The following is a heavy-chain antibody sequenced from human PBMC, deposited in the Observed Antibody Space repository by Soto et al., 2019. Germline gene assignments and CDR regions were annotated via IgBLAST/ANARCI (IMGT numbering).Heavy chain of an antibody. V-gene: IGHV1-8*01. CDR1: GYTFTSFD. J-gene: IGHJ3*01. D-gene: IGHD2-8*02. CDR3: ARGLCTGGTCYGLTFDL. CDR2: MAPFSGNT. Sequence: QVQLVQSGAEVKKPGASVKVACKASGYTFTSFDISWLRQAAGQGLEWMGWMAPFSGNTGSAQKFQGRITMTRNTSITPAYMEVTGRTSDDTAVYYCARGLCTGGTCYGLTFDLWGQGTAVTVSS.